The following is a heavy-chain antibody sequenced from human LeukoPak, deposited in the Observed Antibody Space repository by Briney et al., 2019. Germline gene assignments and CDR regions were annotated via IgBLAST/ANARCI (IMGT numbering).Heavy chain of an antibody. Sequence: PGGSLRLSCAASGFTVSSNYMSWVRQAPGKGLEWVSVIYSGGSTYYADSVQGRFTISRDNSKNTLYLQMNSLRAEDTAVYYCARDYPTMVRGVIITSGNAFDIWGQGTMVTVSS. J-gene: IGHJ3*02. CDR1: GFTVSSNY. V-gene: IGHV3-66*01. D-gene: IGHD3-10*01. CDR2: IYSGGST. CDR3: ARDYPTMVRGVIITSGNAFDI.